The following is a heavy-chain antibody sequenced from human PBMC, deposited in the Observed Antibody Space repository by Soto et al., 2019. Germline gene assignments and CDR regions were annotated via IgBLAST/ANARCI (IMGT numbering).Heavy chain of an antibody. V-gene: IGHV4-39*01. CDR1: GGSISSSSYY. J-gene: IGHJ5*02. D-gene: IGHD2-21*02. CDR3: ARQEIVVGHIVVVTAIGWFDP. CDR2: IYYSGST. Sequence: SETLSLTCTVSGGSISSSSYYWGWIRQPPGKGLEWIGSIYYSGSTYYNPSLKSRVTISVDTSKNQFSLKLSSVTAADTAVYYCARQEIVVGHIVVVTAIGWFDPWGQGTLVTVSS.